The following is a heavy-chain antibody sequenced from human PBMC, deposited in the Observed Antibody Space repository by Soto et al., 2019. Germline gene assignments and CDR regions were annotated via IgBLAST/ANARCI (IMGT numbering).Heavy chain of an antibody. V-gene: IGHV2-26*01. CDR2: IDSSGEK. CDR1: GLSITDSEMG. J-gene: IGHJ5*02. CDR3: ARRHLAVAVSPWFDP. D-gene: IGHD6-19*01. Sequence: QVTLKESGPVLVKPTETLTLRCTVSGLSITDSEMGVSWIRQPPGQPLEWLAHIDSSGEKSYRTFLKSRLAISKETSKSKIVLTMTNMDPADTATYYCARRHLAVAVSPWFDPWGQGIPVTVSS.